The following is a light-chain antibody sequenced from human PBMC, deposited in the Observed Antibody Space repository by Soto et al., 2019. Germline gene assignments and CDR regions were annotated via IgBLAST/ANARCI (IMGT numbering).Light chain of an antibody. CDR2: DVN. CDR3: SSYTGSSTYVL. V-gene: IGLV2-14*01. CDR1: STDVGRYNY. J-gene: IGLJ2*01. Sequence: QSALTQPASVSGSPGQSITISCSGTSTDVGRYNYVAWYPEYPGKAPKLIIYDVNNPPSGVYNRFSGSKSGNAASLTISGLQAEDEADYYCSSYTGSSTYVLFGGGTKLTVL.